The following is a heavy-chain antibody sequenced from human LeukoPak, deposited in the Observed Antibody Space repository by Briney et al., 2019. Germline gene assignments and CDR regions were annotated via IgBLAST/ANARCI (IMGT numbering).Heavy chain of an antibody. CDR1: GGTFSSYA. D-gene: IGHD6-13*01. CDR3: ARDRSLGSSWYWDYYYGMDV. CDR2: IIPIFGTA. Sequence: ASVKVSCKASGGTFSSYAISWVRQAPGQGLEWMGGIIPIFGTANYAQKFQGRVTITADESTSTAYMELSSLRSEDTAVYYCARDRSLGSSWYWDYYYGMDVWGQGTTVTVSS. V-gene: IGHV1-69*13. J-gene: IGHJ6*02.